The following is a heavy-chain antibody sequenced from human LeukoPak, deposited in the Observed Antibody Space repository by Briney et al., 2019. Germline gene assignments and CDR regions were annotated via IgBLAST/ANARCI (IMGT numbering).Heavy chain of an antibody. V-gene: IGHV3-23*01. Sequence: GGSLRLSCAASGLTFRNYAMSWVRQAPGKGLEWVSVVSGTGGRTYYADSVKGRFTISRDNSKNTLYLQMNSLRAEDTALYYCVKASSSSPQYNWFDAWGQGTLVTVSS. CDR3: VKASSSSPQYNWFDA. D-gene: IGHD6-6*01. CDR2: VSGTGGRT. CDR1: GLTFRNYA. J-gene: IGHJ5*02.